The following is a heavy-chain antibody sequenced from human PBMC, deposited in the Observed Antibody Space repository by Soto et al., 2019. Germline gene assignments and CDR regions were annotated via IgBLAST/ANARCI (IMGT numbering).Heavy chain of an antibody. V-gene: IGHV4-59*08. J-gene: IGHJ4*02. Sequence: SETLSLTCTLSGGSISSYYWSWIRQPPGKGLEWIGYIYYSGSTNYNPSLKSRVTISVDTSKNQFSLKLNSVTAADTAVYYCARHNSRYEDYDWPIDYWGQGTLVTVSS. CDR3: ARHNSRYEDYDWPIDY. CDR1: GGSISSYY. CDR2: IYYSGST. D-gene: IGHD3-9*01.